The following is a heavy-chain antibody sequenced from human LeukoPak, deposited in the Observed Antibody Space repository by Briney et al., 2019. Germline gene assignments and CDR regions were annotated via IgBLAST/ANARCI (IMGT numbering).Heavy chain of an antibody. CDR3: AKDRSGYCSSTSCYALGDY. CDR1: GFTFSSYG. V-gene: IGHV3-30*18. Sequence: GRSLRLSCAASGFTFSSYGMHWVRQAPGKGLEWVAVISYDGSNKYYADSMKGRFTISRDNSKNTLYLQMNSLRAEDTAVYYCAKDRSGYCSSTSCYALGDYWGQGTLVTVSS. J-gene: IGHJ4*02. D-gene: IGHD2-2*01. CDR2: ISYDGSNK.